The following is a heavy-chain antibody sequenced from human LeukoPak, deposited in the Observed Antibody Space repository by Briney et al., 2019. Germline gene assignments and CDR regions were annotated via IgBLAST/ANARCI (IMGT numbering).Heavy chain of an antibody. J-gene: IGHJ4*02. Sequence: SETLSLTCTISGGSITNYFWTWIRQPAGKGLEWIGRIYTRGNIDHNPSLKSRINMSVDTSKNQFSLNFYSVTAADTAVYYCARESKTYDGSGYYHDSWGQGTLVTVSS. CDR3: ARESKTYDGSGYYHDS. D-gene: IGHD3-22*01. V-gene: IGHV4-4*07. CDR2: IYTRGNI. CDR1: GGSITNYF.